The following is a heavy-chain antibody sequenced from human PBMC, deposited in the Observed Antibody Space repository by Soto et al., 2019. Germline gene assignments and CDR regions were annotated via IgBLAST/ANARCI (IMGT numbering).Heavy chain of an antibody. J-gene: IGHJ5*02. Sequence: SETLSLTCTFSGGSIRSSSYYWGWIRQPPGKGLEWIGSIYYSGSTYYNPSLKSRVTISVDTSKNQFSLKLSSVTAADTAVYYCASPKIAFYNWFDPWGQGTLVT. CDR1: GGSIRSSSYY. CDR2: IYYSGST. V-gene: IGHV4-39*01. D-gene: IGHD3-3*02. CDR3: ASPKIAFYNWFDP.